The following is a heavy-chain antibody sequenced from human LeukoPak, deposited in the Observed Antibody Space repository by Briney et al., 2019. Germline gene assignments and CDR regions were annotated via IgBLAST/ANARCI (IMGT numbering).Heavy chain of an antibody. Sequence: GGSLRLSCAASGFTVSNNYRGWVRQAPGKGLEWVSVIYSGGNTYYIDSVKGRFTISRDNSKNTVYLQMNSLRVEDTAVYYCVRDSSKFGLWGQGTLVTVSS. J-gene: IGHJ4*02. CDR1: GFTVSNNY. CDR3: VRDSSKFGL. D-gene: IGHD3-10*01. V-gene: IGHV3-53*01. CDR2: IYSGGNT.